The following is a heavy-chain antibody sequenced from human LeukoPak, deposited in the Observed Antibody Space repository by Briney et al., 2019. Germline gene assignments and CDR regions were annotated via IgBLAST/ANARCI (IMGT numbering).Heavy chain of an antibody. CDR2: IYPGDSDT. D-gene: IGHD2-2*01. J-gene: IGHJ2*01. Sequence: ESLKISCKGYGYSFXSYWIACVRQMPGKGLEWMGLIYPGDSDTRYSPSFQGQVTISADKSISTAYLQWSSLKASDTAMYYCARQGGYCTSTSCHPDWYFDLWGRGTLVTVSS. V-gene: IGHV5-51*01. CDR1: GYSFXSYW. CDR3: ARQGGYCTSTSCHPDWYFDL.